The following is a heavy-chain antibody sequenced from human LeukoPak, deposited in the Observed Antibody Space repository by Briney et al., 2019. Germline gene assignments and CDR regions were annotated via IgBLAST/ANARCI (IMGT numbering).Heavy chain of an antibody. CDR1: GFTVSSNY. D-gene: IGHD6-19*01. Sequence: GGSLRLSCAASGFTVSSNYMSWVRQAPGKGLEWVSAISDSGGSTYYADSVKGRFTISRDNSKNTLYLQMNSLRAEDTAVYYCAKEYDLIAVAYLFDPWGQGTLVTVSS. CDR2: ISDSGGST. J-gene: IGHJ5*02. CDR3: AKEYDLIAVAYLFDP. V-gene: IGHV3-23*01.